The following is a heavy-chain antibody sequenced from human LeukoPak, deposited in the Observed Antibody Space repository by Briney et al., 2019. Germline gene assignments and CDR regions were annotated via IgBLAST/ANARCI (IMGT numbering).Heavy chain of an antibody. CDR3: ARGLDPRAFDY. CDR1: GGSFSGYY. Sequence: SEALSLTCAVYGGSFSGYYWSWIRQPPGKGLEWIGEINHSGSTNYNPSLKSRVTISVDTSKNQFSLKLSSVTAADTAVYYCARGLDPRAFDYWGQGTLVTVSS. V-gene: IGHV4-34*01. CDR2: INHSGST. J-gene: IGHJ4*02.